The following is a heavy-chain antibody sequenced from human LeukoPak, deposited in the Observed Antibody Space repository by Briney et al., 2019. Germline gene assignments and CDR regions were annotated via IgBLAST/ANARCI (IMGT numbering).Heavy chain of an antibody. D-gene: IGHD1-26*01. Sequence: GGSLRLSXAASGFTVSSNYMSWVRQAPGKGLEWVSVIYSGGSTYYADSVKGRFTISRDNSKNTLYLQMNSLRAADTAVYCCARDRVGAIDYWGQGTLVTVSS. CDR1: GFTVSSNY. CDR2: IYSGGST. V-gene: IGHV3-66*02. CDR3: ARDRVGAIDY. J-gene: IGHJ4*02.